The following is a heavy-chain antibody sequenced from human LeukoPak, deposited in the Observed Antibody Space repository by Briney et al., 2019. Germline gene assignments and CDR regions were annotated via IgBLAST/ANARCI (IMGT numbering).Heavy chain of an antibody. D-gene: IGHD3-10*01. CDR3: ARDPLWFGESSDY. J-gene: IGHJ4*02. V-gene: IGHV1-69*05. Sequence: SSVKVSCKASGGTFSSYAISWVRQAPGQGLEWMGRIIPIFGTANYAQKFQGRVTITTDESTSTAYMELSSLRSEDTAMYYCARDPLWFGESSDYWGQGTLVTVSS. CDR1: GGTFSSYA. CDR2: IIPIFGTA.